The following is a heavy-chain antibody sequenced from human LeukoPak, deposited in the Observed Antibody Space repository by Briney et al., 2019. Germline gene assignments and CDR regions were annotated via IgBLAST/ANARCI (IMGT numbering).Heavy chain of an antibody. V-gene: IGHV3-53*01. CDR3: ARGWYGDY. CDR2: IYSGGST. D-gene: IGHD2-15*01. CDR1: GFTVSSNY. Sequence: GGSLRLSCAASGFTVSSNYMSWVRQAPGRGLEWVSVIYSGGSTYYADSVKGRFTISRDNSKNTLYLQMNSLTAEDTAVNYCARGWYGDYWGQGTLVSVS. J-gene: IGHJ4*02.